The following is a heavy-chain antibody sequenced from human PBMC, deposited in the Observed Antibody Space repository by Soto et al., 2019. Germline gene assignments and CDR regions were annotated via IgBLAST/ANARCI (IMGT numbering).Heavy chain of an antibody. CDR3: ARGGFSGSGSFIQGDY. CDR2: IKSDGSNI. D-gene: IGHD3-10*01. CDR1: GFTFSSYW. Sequence: EVQVVESGGGLVQPGGSLRLSCAASGFTFSSYWMHWVRQAPGKGLVWVSRIKSDGSNINYADSVKGRFTISRDNAKNTLYLQMNSLRAEDTAIYYCARGGFSGSGSFIQGDYWGQGTLVTVSS. J-gene: IGHJ4*02. V-gene: IGHV3-74*01.